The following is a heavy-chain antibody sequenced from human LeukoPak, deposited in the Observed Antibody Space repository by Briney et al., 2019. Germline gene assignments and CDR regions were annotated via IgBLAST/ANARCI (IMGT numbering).Heavy chain of an antibody. D-gene: IGHD6-19*01. CDR3: ARVQRGIAVALDY. J-gene: IGHJ4*02. V-gene: IGHV3-21*01. Sequence: PGGSLRLSCAASGFTFSSYSMNWVRQAPGKGLEWVSSISSSSSYIYYADSVKGRFTISRDNVKNLLYLQMNSPRAEDTAVYYCARVQRGIAVALDYWGQGTLATVSS. CDR2: ISSSSSYI. CDR1: GFTFSSYS.